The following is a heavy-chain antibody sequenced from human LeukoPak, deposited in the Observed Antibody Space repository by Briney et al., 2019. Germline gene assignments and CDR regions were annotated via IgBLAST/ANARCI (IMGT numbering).Heavy chain of an antibody. CDR1: GFLFSGHY. Sequence: GGSLRRSSVGAGFLFSGHYMNWVRQAPGNGPEWVANIDQQGTDTQYVASVRGRFTISRDNTKNSVYQQMDNLRVGATAVFYCAGAVVAAVSFEYWGQGTDVIVSS. CDR2: IDQQGTDT. V-gene: IGHV3-7*04. CDR3: AGAVVAAVSFEY. J-gene: IGHJ4*02. D-gene: IGHD2-15*01.